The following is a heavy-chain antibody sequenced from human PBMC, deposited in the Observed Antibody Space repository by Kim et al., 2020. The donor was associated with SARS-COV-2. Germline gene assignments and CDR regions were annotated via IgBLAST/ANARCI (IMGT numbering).Heavy chain of an antibody. V-gene: IGHV4-30-4*01. CDR1: GGSISSGDYY. Sequence: SETLSLTCTVSGGSISSGDYYWSWIRQPPGKGLEWIGYIYYSGSTYYNPSLKSRVTISVDTSKNQFSLKLSSVTAADTAVYYCARGHDILTDRGGTNDYWGQGTLVTVSS. J-gene: IGHJ4*02. CDR3: ARGHDILTDRGGTNDY. CDR2: IYYSGST. D-gene: IGHD3-9*01.